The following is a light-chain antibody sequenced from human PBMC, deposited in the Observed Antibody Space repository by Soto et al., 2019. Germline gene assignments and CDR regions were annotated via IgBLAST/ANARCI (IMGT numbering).Light chain of an antibody. V-gene: IGKV3-11*01. CDR3: QQYNNWPYT. CDR2: DAS. CDR1: QSVSSY. Sequence: EIVLTQSPVTLSLSPGERATLSCRASQSVSSYLAWYQQKPGQAPRLLIYDASNRATGIPARFSGSGSGTDFTLTISSLEPEDFAVYYCQQYNNWPYTFGQGTKLEIK. J-gene: IGKJ2*01.